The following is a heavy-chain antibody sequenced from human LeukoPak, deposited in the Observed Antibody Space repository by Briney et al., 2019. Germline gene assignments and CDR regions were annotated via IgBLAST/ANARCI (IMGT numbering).Heavy chain of an antibody. CDR2: IRYDGSNK. D-gene: IGHD5-12*01. CDR3: AKGGGYEAQYYYYYLDV. V-gene: IGHV3-30*02. J-gene: IGHJ6*03. CDR1: GFTFISYG. Sequence: LTGGSLRLSCAASGFTFISYGMQWVRQAPGKGLEWVAFIRYDGSNKYYADSVKCRFTISRDNSKNTLYLQMKSLRAEDTAVYYCAKGGGYEAQYYYYYLDVWGKGTTVTISS.